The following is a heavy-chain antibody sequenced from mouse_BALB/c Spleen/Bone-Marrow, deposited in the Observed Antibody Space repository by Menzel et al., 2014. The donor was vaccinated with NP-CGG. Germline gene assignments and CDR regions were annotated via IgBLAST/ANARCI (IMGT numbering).Heavy chain of an antibody. CDR1: GFTFSSYS. CDR3: TRHGEVRRFYYALDY. D-gene: IGHD2-14*01. V-gene: IGHV5-12-2*01. J-gene: IGHJ4*01. CDR2: ISNGGGST. Sequence: EVKLVESGGGLVQPGGSLKLSYTASGFTFSSYSMSWVRQTPEKRLEWVAYISNGGGSTYYPDAVKGRFTISRDNAKNSLYLQMSSLKSEDTAMYYCTRHGEVRRFYYALDYWGQGTSVTVSS.